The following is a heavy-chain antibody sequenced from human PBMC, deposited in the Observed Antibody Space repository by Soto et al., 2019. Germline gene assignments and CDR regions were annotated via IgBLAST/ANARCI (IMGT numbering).Heavy chain of an antibody. CDR2: ISAYNGNT. D-gene: IGHD1-20*01. Sequence: AASVKVSCKASGYTFTSYGISWVRQAPGQGLEWMGWISAYNGNTNYAQKLQGRVTMTTDTSTSTAYMELRSLRSDDTAVYYCASNWNQQYNWFDPWGQGTLVTVSS. J-gene: IGHJ5*02. CDR3: ASNWNQQYNWFDP. CDR1: GYTFTSYG. V-gene: IGHV1-18*01.